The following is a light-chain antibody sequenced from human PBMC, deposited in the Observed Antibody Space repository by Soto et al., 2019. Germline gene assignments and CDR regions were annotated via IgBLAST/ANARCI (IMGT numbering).Light chain of an antibody. CDR2: DAS. CDR3: HQRQYWPPIT. Sequence: VVLTQSPATLSLSPGELATLSCRTSLSVSVYLDWYQQKPGQAPRLLISDASNRATGIPARFSGSGSGTDFTLTISSLEPEDFAVYYCHQRQYWPPITVGQGKRLEIK. J-gene: IGKJ5*01. CDR1: LSVSVY. V-gene: IGKV3-11*01.